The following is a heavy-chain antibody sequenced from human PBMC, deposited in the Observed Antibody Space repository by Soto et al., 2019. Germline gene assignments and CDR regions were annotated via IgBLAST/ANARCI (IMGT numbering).Heavy chain of an antibody. J-gene: IGHJ1*01. V-gene: IGHV1-2*02. Sequence: QVQLVQSGAEVKSPGASVKVSCKASGYTFGDYYVHWVRQAPGQGLEWMGWINANSGATNYAQRFQGVVTMTRDTTIRTAYMELSSLRYDDTAVYYCARLGGPVAGGVRGSFFQYWGQGTLVTV. CDR2: INANSGAT. CDR3: ARLGGPVAGGVRGSFFQY. D-gene: IGHD6-19*01. CDR1: GYTFGDYY.